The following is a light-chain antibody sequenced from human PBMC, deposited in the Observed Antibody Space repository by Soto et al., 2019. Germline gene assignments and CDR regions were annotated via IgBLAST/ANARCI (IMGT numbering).Light chain of an antibody. CDR1: QSISSY. CDR3: KKYKTYHLN. V-gene: IGKV1-39*01. Sequence: DIQMTQSQSSLSASVVYRFTITFLASQSISSYLNWYQQKPGKAPTSLIYAASTLQSGVKSKFSGSGSGTDFTLTISGMQPEDFGTYHCKKYKTYHLNLGGGNKVDIK. J-gene: IGKJ4*01. CDR2: AAS.